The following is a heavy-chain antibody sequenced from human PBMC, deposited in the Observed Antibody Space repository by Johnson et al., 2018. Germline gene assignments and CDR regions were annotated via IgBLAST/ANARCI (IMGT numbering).Heavy chain of an antibody. D-gene: IGHD3-22*01. Sequence: QVQLQESGPGLVKPSETXSLTCTVSGGSISSYYWSWIRQPPGKGLEWIGYLYYSGSTNYNPSLKSPVTIPVDTSKNQFSLKLSSVTAADTAVYYCARGAWYYDSSGGDAFDIWGQGTMVTVSS. CDR3: ARGAWYYDSSGGDAFDI. J-gene: IGHJ3*02. CDR1: GGSISSYY. V-gene: IGHV4-59*01. CDR2: LYYSGST.